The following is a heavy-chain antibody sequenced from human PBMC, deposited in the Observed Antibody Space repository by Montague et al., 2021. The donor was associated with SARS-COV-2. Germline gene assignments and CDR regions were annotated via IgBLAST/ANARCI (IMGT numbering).Heavy chain of an antibody. Sequence: SETLSLTCAVYGGSFTDFYWTRIRQPPGKGLEWIGEINHSGSSNYNPSLESRVTMSVDTSKNQFSLRLNSVSAADTAVYYCARAQVTIFGVLIMLPAAGAVDVWGQGTTVTVSS. CDR1: GGSFTDFY. J-gene: IGHJ3*01. CDR3: ARAQVTIFGVLIMLPAAGAVDV. D-gene: IGHD3-3*01. CDR2: INHSGSS. V-gene: IGHV4-34*01.